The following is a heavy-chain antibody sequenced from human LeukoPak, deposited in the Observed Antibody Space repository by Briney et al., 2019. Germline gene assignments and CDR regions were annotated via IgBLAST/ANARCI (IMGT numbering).Heavy chain of an antibody. D-gene: IGHD2-2*02. J-gene: IGHJ3*01. CDR2: ISYDGTNE. CDR3: ARACRSNTCYTPKALDV. V-gene: IGHV3-30-3*01. Sequence: GRSLRLSCAASGFSFSSYDMHWVRQAPGKGLEWVAVISYDGTNEYYRDSVKGRFTISRDTSKDTLYLQMNSLRAEDTAVYYRARACRSNTCYTPKALDVWGQGTMVTVSS. CDR1: GFSFSSYD.